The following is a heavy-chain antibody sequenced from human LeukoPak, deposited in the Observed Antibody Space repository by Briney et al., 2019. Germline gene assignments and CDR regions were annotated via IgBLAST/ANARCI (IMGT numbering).Heavy chain of an antibody. V-gene: IGHV3-33*01. D-gene: IGHD1-1*01. J-gene: IGHJ4*02. CDR2: IWSDGSNK. CDR1: GFTFSNYG. Sequence: GGSLRLSCAASGFTFSNYGMHWVRQAPGKGLEWVAFIWSDGSNKYYADSVKGRFTISRDNSEDTLYLQMNSLRVEDTAVYYCARDPAGSGFAFDSWGQGALVTVSS. CDR3: ARDPAGSGFAFDS.